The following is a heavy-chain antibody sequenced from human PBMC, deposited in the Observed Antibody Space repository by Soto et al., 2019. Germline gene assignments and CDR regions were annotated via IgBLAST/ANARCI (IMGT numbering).Heavy chain of an antibody. J-gene: IGHJ6*03. Sequence: QITLKESGPTLVKPTQTLTLTCTFSGFSLSTTAVSVGWIRQPPGKALEWLALIYWDDDKRYSPSLKNRLTITKDTSQKQVVLTMVNMEPLDTATYFFSHVLRDFGCGNSFPSGNYMDVRGEGTTVTVSS. D-gene: IGHD3-3*01. CDR2: IYWDDDK. CDR1: GFSLSTTAVS. V-gene: IGHV2-5*02. CDR3: SHVLRDFGCGNSFPSGNYMDV.